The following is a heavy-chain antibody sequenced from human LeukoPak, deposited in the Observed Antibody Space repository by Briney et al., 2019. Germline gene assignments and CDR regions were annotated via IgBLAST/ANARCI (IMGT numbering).Heavy chain of an antibody. Sequence: ASVKVSCKASGYTFPTFGISWVRQGPGQGLEWMGWISAYNGNTLYAQKLQGRVIMTTDTSTSTAYMELRSLRSDDTAVYYGARGGGGWFGELTWFDPWGQGTLVTVSS. CDR1: GYTFPTFG. D-gene: IGHD3-10*01. CDR3: ARGGGGWFGELTWFDP. V-gene: IGHV1-18*01. CDR2: ISAYNGNT. J-gene: IGHJ5*02.